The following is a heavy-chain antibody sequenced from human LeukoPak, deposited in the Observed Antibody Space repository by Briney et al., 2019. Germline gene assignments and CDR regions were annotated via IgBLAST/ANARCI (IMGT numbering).Heavy chain of an antibody. V-gene: IGHV4-39*07. CDR1: GGPITDNNYY. Sequence: PSETLSLTCSVSGGPITDNNYYWPWIRQPPGKGLEEIGSFHGGSPYYNPSLRSRVTLSLATSMNQFSLDLNSVTAAGTAVYYCARGRRGSTYGYPDYWGQGTLVTVSS. CDR3: ARGRRGSTYGYPDY. CDR2: FHGGSP. J-gene: IGHJ4*02. D-gene: IGHD5-18*01.